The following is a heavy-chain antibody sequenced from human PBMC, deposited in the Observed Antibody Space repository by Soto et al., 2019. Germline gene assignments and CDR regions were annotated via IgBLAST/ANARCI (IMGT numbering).Heavy chain of an antibody. CDR3: ARNHYDSNGYLGWFDT. D-gene: IGHD3-22*01. J-gene: IGHJ5*02. CDR1: GGSISNSNW. CDR2: IYHSGST. Sequence: QVQLQESVPGLVKPSGTLSLTCAVAGGSISNSNWWSWVRQPPGKGLEWIGEIYHSGSTNYNPSLKSRVTISVDKSKNQFSLKLSSVTAADTAVYYCARNHYDSNGYLGWFDTWGQGTLVTVSS. V-gene: IGHV4-4*02.